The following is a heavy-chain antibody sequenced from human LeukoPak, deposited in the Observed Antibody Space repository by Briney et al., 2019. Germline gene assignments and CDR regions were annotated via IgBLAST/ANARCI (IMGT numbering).Heavy chain of an antibody. CDR3: AKGGSGWYVDY. Sequence: GRSLRLSCAASGFTFSSYGVHWVRQAPGKGLEWVAIISYDGSNKYYIDSVKGRFTISRDNSKNTLYLQLNSRRAEDTAVYYCAKGGSGWYVDYWGQGTLVTVSS. V-gene: IGHV3-30*18. D-gene: IGHD6-19*01. J-gene: IGHJ4*02. CDR1: GFTFSSYG. CDR2: ISYDGSNK.